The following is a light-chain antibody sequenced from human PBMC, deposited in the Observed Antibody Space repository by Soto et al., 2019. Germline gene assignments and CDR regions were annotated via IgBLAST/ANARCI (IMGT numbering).Light chain of an antibody. CDR2: DAS. Sequence: DIQMTHSPSSLSASVEDRVTITCRASQSISSWLAWYQHKPGKAPKLLIYDASNLDSGVPSRFSGSGSGTEFSLTISNLQPDDCATYHCQQYENYWTFGQGTKVDIK. J-gene: IGKJ1*01. CDR3: QQYENYWT. V-gene: IGKV1-5*01. CDR1: QSISSW.